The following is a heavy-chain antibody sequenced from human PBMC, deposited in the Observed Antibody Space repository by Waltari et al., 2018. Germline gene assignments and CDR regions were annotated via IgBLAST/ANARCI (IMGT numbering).Heavy chain of an antibody. Sequence: EVQLVESGGGLVKPGGSLRLSCAASGFTFSSYSMNWVRQAPGKGLEWVSSISSSSSYIYYADSVKGRFTISRDNAKNSLYLQMNSLRAEDTAVYYCARDELGGDGYNYNYYYYMDVWGKGTTVTVSS. D-gene: IGHD5-12*01. CDR2: ISSSSSYI. CDR3: ARDELGGDGYNYNYYYYMDV. J-gene: IGHJ6*03. CDR1: GFTFSSYS. V-gene: IGHV3-21*01.